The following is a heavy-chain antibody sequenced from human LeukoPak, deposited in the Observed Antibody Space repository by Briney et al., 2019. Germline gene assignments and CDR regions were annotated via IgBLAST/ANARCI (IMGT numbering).Heavy chain of an antibody. CDR3: VRGRNSSYYDSSGYHPY. J-gene: IGHJ4*02. CDR2: IGTLADT. Sequence: PGGSLRLSCAASGFTFSSYDMHWVRQATGKGLEWVSAIGTLADTDYPDSVKGRFTISRENAKNSLYLQMNNLRAGDTAVYYCVRGRNSSYYDSSGYHPYWGRGTLVTVSS. CDR1: GFTFSSYD. V-gene: IGHV3-13*01. D-gene: IGHD3-22*01.